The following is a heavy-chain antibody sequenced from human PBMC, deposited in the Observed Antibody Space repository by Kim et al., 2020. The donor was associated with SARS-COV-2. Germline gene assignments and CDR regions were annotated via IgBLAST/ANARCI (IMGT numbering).Heavy chain of an antibody. CDR2: IYTSGST. J-gene: IGHJ3*02. CDR3: ARDRGPEWNSIQNAFDI. V-gene: IGHV4-4*07. CDR1: GGSISSYY. Sequence: SETLSLTCTVSGGSISSYYWSWIRQPAGKGLEWIGRIYTSGSTNYNPSLKSRVTMSVDTSKNQFSLKLSSVTAADTAVYYCARDRGPEWNSIQNAFDIWGQGTMVTVSS. D-gene: IGHD1-7*01.